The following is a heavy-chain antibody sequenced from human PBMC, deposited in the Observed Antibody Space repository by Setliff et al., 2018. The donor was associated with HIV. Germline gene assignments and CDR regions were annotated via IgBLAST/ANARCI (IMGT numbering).Heavy chain of an antibody. CDR1: TGSFSGYY. CDR3: ARAQLPPTYIDV. CDR2: ITHNRST. J-gene: IGHJ6*03. D-gene: IGHD2-2*01. Sequence: SSETLSLTCAVYTGSFSGYYWSWIRQPPGKGLEWIGEITHNRSTNYNPSLKSRATISVDTSKNHFSLKLTSLTAADTAVYYCARAQLPPTYIDVWGSGTTVTVSS. V-gene: IGHV4-34*01.